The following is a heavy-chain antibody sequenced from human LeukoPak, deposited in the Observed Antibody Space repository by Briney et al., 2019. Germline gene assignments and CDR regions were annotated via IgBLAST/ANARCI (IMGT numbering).Heavy chain of an antibody. Sequence: PGGSLRLSCAASGFTFSDYYMSWIRQAPGKGPEWLSYISSSSDNIHYADSVKGRFTISRDNAKNSLYLQMNSLRAEDTAVYYCARESDSSSWYYFDCWGQGTLVTVSS. V-gene: IGHV3-11*01. CDR3: ARESDSSSWYYFDC. J-gene: IGHJ4*02. D-gene: IGHD6-13*01. CDR2: ISSSSDNI. CDR1: GFTFSDYY.